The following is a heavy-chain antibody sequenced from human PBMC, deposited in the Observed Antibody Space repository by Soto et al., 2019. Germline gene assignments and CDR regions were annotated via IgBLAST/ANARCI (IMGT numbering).Heavy chain of an antibody. J-gene: IGHJ4*02. Sequence: GGSLRLSCAASGFTFSSYAMGWVRQGPGKGLEWVAVVSIGGSTHHADSVRGRFTISRDNSKNTLSLQMNSLTAEDTAVYFCAKRSGAGGHFDYWGQGALVTVSS. V-gene: IGHV3-23*01. D-gene: IGHD2-15*01. CDR3: AKRSGAGGHFDY. CDR1: GFTFSSYA. CDR2: VSIGGST.